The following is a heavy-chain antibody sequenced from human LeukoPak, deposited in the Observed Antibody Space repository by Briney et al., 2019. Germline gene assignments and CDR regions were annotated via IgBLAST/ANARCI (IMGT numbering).Heavy chain of an antibody. CDR2: TYYSGST. Sequence: SETLSLTCTVSGGSISSSSYYWGWIRQPPGEGLEWIGSTYYSGSTYYNPSLNSRVTISVDTSKNQFSLRLSSVTAAVTAVYYCARDWIAVAQFDWWGEGRLVTV. V-gene: IGHV4-39*07. J-gene: IGHJ4*02. D-gene: IGHD6-19*01. CDR1: GGSISSSSYY. CDR3: ARDWIAVAQFDW.